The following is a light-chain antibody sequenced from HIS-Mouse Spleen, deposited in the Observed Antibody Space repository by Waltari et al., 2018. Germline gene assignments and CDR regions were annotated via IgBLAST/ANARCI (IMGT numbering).Light chain of an antibody. CDR2: EGS. Sequence: MIYEGSKRPSGVSNRFSGSKSGNTASLTISGLQAEDEADYYCCSYASSSTVVFGGGTKLTVL. CDR3: CSYASSSTVV. J-gene: IGLJ2*01. V-gene: IGLV2-23*01.